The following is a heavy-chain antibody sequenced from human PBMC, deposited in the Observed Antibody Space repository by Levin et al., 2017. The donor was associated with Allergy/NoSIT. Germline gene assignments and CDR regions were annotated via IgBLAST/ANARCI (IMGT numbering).Heavy chain of an antibody. J-gene: IGHJ6*03. CDR1: GFTFSSYW. CDR3: ANEGGDGYNLRGVYYYYYYMDV. CDR2: INSDGSST. Sequence: GGSLRLSCAASGFTFSSYWMHWVRQAPGKGLVWVSRINSDGSSTSYADSVKGRFTISRDNAKNTLYLQMNSLRAEDTAVYYCANEGGDGYNLRGVYYYYYYMDVWGKGTTVTVSS. V-gene: IGHV3-74*01. D-gene: IGHD5-24*01.